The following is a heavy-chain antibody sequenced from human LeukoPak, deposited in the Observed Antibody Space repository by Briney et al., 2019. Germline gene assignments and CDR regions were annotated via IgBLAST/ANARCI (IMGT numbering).Heavy chain of an antibody. V-gene: IGHV4-59*12. Sequence: PSETLSLTCSVSGASISNFYWSWIRQPPGKGLEWIGYIYHSGSTYYNPSLKSRVTISVDRSKNQFSLKLSSVTAADTAVYYRGKWTPHGDYWGQGTLVTVPS. CDR1: GASISNFY. CDR3: GKWTPHGDY. J-gene: IGHJ4*02. D-gene: IGHD2-8*01. CDR2: IYHSGST.